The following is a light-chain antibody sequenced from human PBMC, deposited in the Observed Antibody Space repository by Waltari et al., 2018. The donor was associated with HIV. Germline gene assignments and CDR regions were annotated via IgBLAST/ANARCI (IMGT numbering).Light chain of an antibody. CDR2: SNI. CDR1: SSNIGGNA. Sequence: QSVLTQPPSASGALGQRVSIFCSGSSSNIGGNAVNWYQQLPGTAPKLLISSNIQRRSGVPDRFSAAKSGTSASLAISGLQSEDEADYYCGSWDNSLSAGVFGGGTKLTVL. V-gene: IGLV1-44*01. J-gene: IGLJ3*02. CDR3: GSWDNSLSAGV.